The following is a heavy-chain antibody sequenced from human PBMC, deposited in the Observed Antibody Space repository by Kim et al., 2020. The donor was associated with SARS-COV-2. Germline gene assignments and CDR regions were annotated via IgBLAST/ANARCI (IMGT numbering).Heavy chain of an antibody. D-gene: IGHD3-16*01. Sequence: SVKVSCKASGGTFSSYAISWVRQAPGQGLEWMGGIIPIFGTANYAQKFQGRVTITADESTSTAYMELSSLRSEDTAVYYCARIGGSPDYYYYGMDVWGQGTTVTVSS. CDR1: GGTFSSYA. V-gene: IGHV1-69*13. CDR3: ARIGGSPDYYYYGMDV. J-gene: IGHJ6*02. CDR2: IIPIFGTA.